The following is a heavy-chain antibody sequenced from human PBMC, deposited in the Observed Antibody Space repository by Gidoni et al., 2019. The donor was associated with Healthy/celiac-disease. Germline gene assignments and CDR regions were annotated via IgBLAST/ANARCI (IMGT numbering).Heavy chain of an antibody. J-gene: IGHJ6*03. CDR2: IIPILGIA. V-gene: IGHV1-69*04. CDR3: ARESRTVTDSYYYYYMDV. Sequence: QVQLVQSGAEVKKPGSSVKVSCKASGGTFSSYAISWVRQAPGQGLEWMGRIIPILGIANYAQKFQGRVTITADKSTSTAYMELSSLRSEDTAVYYCARESRTVTDSYYYYYMDVWGKGTTVTVSS. D-gene: IGHD4-17*01. CDR1: GGTFSSYA.